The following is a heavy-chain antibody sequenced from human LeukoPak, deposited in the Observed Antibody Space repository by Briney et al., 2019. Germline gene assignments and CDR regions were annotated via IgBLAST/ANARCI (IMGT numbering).Heavy chain of an antibody. Sequence: GGSLRLSCAASGFTFSIYGMHWVRQAPGKGLEWVAVISYDGSNKYYADSVKGRFTISRDNSKNTLYLQMNSLRAEDTAVYYCAKSPRGIVGATFDYWGQGTLVTVSS. CDR3: AKSPRGIVGATFDY. V-gene: IGHV3-30*18. CDR2: ISYDGSNK. D-gene: IGHD1-26*01. J-gene: IGHJ4*02. CDR1: GFTFSIYG.